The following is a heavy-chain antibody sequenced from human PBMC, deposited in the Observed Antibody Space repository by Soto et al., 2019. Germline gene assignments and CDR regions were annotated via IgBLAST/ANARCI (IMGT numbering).Heavy chain of an antibody. V-gene: IGHV1-18*01. J-gene: IGHJ6*02. CDR3: ARERVDTAMVSYYYYGMDV. D-gene: IGHD5-18*01. CDR1: GYTFTSYG. CDR2: ISAYNGNA. Sequence: GASVKVSCKASGYTFTSYGISWVRQAPGQGLEWMGWISAYNGNANYAQKFQGRVTITADESTSTAYMELSSLRSEDTAVYYCARERVDTAMVSYYYYGMDVWGQGTTVTVSS.